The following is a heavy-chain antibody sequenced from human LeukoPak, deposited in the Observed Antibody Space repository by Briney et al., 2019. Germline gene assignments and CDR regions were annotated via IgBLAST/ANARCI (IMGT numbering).Heavy chain of an antibody. CDR1: GFTFDDYA. Sequence: PGGSLRLSCAASGFTFDDYAMHWVRQAPGKGLEWVSGISWNSGSIGYADSVKGRFTISRDNAKNSLYLQMNSLRAEDTALYYCAKVNNQAVAGDIDYSGQGTLVTVYS. D-gene: IGHD6-19*01. J-gene: IGHJ4*02. V-gene: IGHV3-9*01. CDR3: AKVNNQAVAGDIDY. CDR2: ISWNSGSI.